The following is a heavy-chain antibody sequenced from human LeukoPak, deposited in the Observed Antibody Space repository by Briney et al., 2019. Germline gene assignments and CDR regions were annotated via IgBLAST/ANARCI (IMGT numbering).Heavy chain of an antibody. D-gene: IGHD1-26*01. J-gene: IGHJ5*02. CDR2: MNPNSGNT. V-gene: IGHV1-8*03. Sequence: ASVKVSCKASGYTFTGYYMHWVRQAPGQGLEWMGWMNPNSGNTGYAQKFQGRVTITRNTSISTAYMELSSLRSEDTAVYYCARSTYSGSHNPWGQGTLVTVSS. CDR1: GYTFTGYY. CDR3: ARSTYSGSHNP.